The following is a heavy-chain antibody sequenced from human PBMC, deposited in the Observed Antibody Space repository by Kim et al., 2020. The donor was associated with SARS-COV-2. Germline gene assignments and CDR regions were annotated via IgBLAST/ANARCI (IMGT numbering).Heavy chain of an antibody. J-gene: IGHJ5*02. V-gene: IGHV1-69*01. CDR3: ARDLRYFDWSARWFDP. Sequence: KFQGRVTITADESTSTAYMELSSLRSEDTAVYYCARDLRYFDWSARWFDPWGQGTLVTVSS. D-gene: IGHD3-9*01.